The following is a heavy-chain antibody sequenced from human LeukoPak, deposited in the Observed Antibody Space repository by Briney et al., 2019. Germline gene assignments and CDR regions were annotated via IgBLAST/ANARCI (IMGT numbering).Heavy chain of an antibody. V-gene: IGHV1-18*01. D-gene: IGHD3-9*01. CDR3: ARLIYDILTGSDY. CDR1: GYTFDNYG. J-gene: IGHJ4*02. Sequence: ASVKVSCKASGYTFDNYGMTWLRQAPGQGLEWMGWISTYNGNTNYAQKLQGRVTMTTDTSTSTAYMELRSLRSDDTAVYYCARLIYDILTGSDYWGQGTLVTVSS. CDR2: ISTYNGNT.